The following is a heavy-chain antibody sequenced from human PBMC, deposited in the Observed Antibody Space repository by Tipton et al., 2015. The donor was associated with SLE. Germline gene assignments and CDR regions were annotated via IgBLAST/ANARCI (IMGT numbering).Heavy chain of an antibody. D-gene: IGHD6-13*01. Sequence: RSLRLSCAASGFTFSSYGMHWVRQAPGKGLEWVAVIWYDGSNKYYADSVKGRFTISRDNSKNTLYLQMNSLRAEDTAVYYCAREVGSWYYFDYWCQGTLVTVSS. CDR3: AREVGSWYYFDY. J-gene: IGHJ4*02. CDR2: IWYDGSNK. V-gene: IGHV3-33*01. CDR1: GFTFSSYG.